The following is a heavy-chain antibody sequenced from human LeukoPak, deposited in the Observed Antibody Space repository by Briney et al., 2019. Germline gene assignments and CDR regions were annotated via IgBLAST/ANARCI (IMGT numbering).Heavy chain of an antibody. V-gene: IGHV3-23*01. D-gene: IGHD6-19*01. CDR3: AKGIYSSGWSYFDY. CDR1: GFTFSNSA. Sequence: GSLRLSCAASGFTFSNSAMSWVRQAPGKGLEWVSTLSGSGITTYYADSVKGRFTISRDNSKNTLYLQMNSLRAEDTAVYYCAKGIYSSGWSYFDYWGHGTLVTASS. J-gene: IGHJ4*01. CDR2: LSGSGITT.